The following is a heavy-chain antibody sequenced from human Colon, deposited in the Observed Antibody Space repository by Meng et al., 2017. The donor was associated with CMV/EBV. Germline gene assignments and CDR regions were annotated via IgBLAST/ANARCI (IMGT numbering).Heavy chain of an antibody. CDR3: AKVYDRSGFLLWFDP. D-gene: IGHD3-22*01. J-gene: IGHJ5*02. V-gene: IGHV1-2*06. Sequence: SGYTLPDYNRHWVRQAPGPGLQWVGRINPNSGGTNYAQKFRGRVTMTTDTSITTAYMELSRLRSDDAAVYYCAKVYDRSGFLLWFDPWGQGTLVTVSS. CDR1: GYTLPDYN. CDR2: INPNSGGT.